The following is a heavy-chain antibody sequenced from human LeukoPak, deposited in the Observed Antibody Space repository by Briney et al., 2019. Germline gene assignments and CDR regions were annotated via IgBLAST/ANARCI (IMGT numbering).Heavy chain of an antibody. J-gene: IGHJ4*02. CDR3: ARDYYDSSGYYNYFDY. D-gene: IGHD3-22*01. Sequence: ASVKVSCKASGYTFTNYAMNWVRQAPGQGLEWMGWIHPSTGNPTYAQDFAGRFVFSLDTSVSTTYLQISSLKAEDTAVYYCARDYYDSSGYYNYFDYWGQGTLVTVSS. CDR1: GYTFTNYA. V-gene: IGHV7-4-1*02. CDR2: IHPSTGNP.